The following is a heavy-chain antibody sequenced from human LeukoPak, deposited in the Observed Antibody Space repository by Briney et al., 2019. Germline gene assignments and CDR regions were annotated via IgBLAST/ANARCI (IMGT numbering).Heavy chain of an antibody. D-gene: IGHD3-3*01. CDR3: AREITIFGVGIDY. CDR2: INPNSGGT. Sequence: ASVKVSCKASGYTFTGYYMHWVRQAPGQGLEWMGWINPNSGGTNYAQKFQGRVTMTRDTSISTAYMELSRLRPDDTAVYYCAREITIFGVGIDYWGQGTLVTVST. V-gene: IGHV1-2*02. J-gene: IGHJ4*02. CDR1: GYTFTGYY.